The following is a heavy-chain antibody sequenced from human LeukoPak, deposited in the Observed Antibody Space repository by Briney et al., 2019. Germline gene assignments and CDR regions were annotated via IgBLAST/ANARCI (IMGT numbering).Heavy chain of an antibody. D-gene: IGHD2-2*01. CDR3: ARKDIVVVPAARFDP. CDR2: VSSSSDYI. Sequence: PGGSLRLSCAASGFTFSSYSMNWVRQAPGKGLEWVSSVSSSSDYIYYADSVKSRFTISRDNAKNSLFLQMNSLRAEDTAVYYCARKDIVVVPAARFDPWGQGTLVTVSS. J-gene: IGHJ5*02. CDR1: GFTFSSYS. V-gene: IGHV3-21*01.